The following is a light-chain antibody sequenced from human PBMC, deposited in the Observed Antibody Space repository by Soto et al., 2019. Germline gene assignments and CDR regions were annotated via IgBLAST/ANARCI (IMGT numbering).Light chain of an antibody. CDR1: QSVSSSY. CDR3: QQYDSSPRA. CDR2: GAS. V-gene: IGKV3-20*01. J-gene: IGKJ2*01. Sequence: DIMLTQSPGTLSLSPGERAALSCRASQSVSSSYLAWYQQKPGQAPRLLIYGASNRASGIPDRFSGSGSGTDFTLTISRLETEDFAVYYCQQYDSSPRAFGQGTKVGIK.